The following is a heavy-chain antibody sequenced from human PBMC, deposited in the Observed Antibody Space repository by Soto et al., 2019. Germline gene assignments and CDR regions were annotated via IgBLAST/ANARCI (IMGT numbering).Heavy chain of an antibody. J-gene: IGHJ4*02. D-gene: IGHD3-22*01. CDR1: GFTFSTHD. Sequence: EVQLVESGGGLVQPGGSLRLSCAASGFTFSTHDMHWVRQATGKGLEWVSAIGTAGDTYYPDSVKGRFAISRENAKTSLYLKVNSLRVGDTAVYYCARGPWPRGDSSGFYYYFDYWGQGTLVTVSS. CDR3: ARGPWPRGDSSGFYYYFDY. CDR2: IGTAGDT. V-gene: IGHV3-13*04.